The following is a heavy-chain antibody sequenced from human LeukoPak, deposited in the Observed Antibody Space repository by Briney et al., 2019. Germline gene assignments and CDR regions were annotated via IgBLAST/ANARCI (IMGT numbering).Heavy chain of an antibody. Sequence: KPSETLSLTCTVSGGSISSYYWSWIRQPPGKGLEWIGYIYYSGSTYYNPSLKSRVTISVDTSKNQFSLKLSSVTAADTAVYYCASLMITFGGVITPRRWGQGTLVTVSS. CDR3: ASLMITFGGVITPRR. V-gene: IGHV4-30-4*01. CDR1: GGSISSYY. J-gene: IGHJ4*02. CDR2: IYYSGST. D-gene: IGHD3-16*02.